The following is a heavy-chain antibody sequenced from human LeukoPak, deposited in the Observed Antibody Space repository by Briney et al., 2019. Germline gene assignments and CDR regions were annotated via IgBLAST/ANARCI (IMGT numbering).Heavy chain of an antibody. CDR2: INPNSGGT. V-gene: IGHV1-2*02. Sequence: GASVKVSCKASGYTFTGYYMHWVRQAPGQGLEWMGWINPNSGGTNYAQKFQGRVTMTRDTSISTAYMELSRLRSDDTAVYYCARSSHLLRFLEWLTYDYWGQGTLVTVSS. CDR3: ARSSHLLRFLEWLTYDY. D-gene: IGHD3-3*01. CDR1: GYTFTGYY. J-gene: IGHJ4*02.